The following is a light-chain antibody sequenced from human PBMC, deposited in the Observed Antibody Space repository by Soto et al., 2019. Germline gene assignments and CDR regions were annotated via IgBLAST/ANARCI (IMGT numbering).Light chain of an antibody. CDR3: CAYENYNTFLV. Sequence: QSALTQPASVSGSPGQSITVSCTGNSGDVGTYNHVSWYQHHPGKAPRVIIYGGNTQPSGVSDRLSGSQSGNTASLTSTGVQTEDEADYYYCAYENYNTFLVFGGGTKVTVL. V-gene: IGLV2-23*03. CDR1: SGDVGTYNH. CDR2: GGN. J-gene: IGLJ2*01.